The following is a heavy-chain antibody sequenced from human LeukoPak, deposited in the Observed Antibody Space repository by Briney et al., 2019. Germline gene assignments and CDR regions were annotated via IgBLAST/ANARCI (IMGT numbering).Heavy chain of an antibody. Sequence: PSETLSLTCNVSGGSISGYHWSWIRQPPGKGLEWLGYIYYSGSSNYNPSLKSRVTISVDTSKNQFSLKLSSVTAADTAVYYCARLKGYSSGWYPSYYFDYWGQGTLVTVSS. V-gene: IGHV4-59*08. D-gene: IGHD6-19*01. CDR2: IYYSGSS. CDR3: ARLKGYSSGWYPSYYFDY. CDR1: GGSISGYH. J-gene: IGHJ4*02.